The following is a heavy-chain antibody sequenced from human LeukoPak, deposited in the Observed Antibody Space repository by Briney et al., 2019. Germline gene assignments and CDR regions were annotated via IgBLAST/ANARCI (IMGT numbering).Heavy chain of an antibody. V-gene: IGHV1-3*01. CDR1: GYTFTSFA. Sequence: GASVKVSCKASGYTFTSFALHWVRQAPGQRLEWMGWINAGNGNTKYSRKFQGRVTIFRDTSATTAYIVLSSLRSEDTAVYYCARDGGYDGNEPREMDYWGQGTLVTVSS. D-gene: IGHD5-12*01. CDR2: INAGNGNT. CDR3: ARDGGYDGNEPREMDY. J-gene: IGHJ4*02.